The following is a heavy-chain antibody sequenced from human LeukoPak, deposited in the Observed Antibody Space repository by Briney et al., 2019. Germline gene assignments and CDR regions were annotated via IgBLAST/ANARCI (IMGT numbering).Heavy chain of an antibody. Sequence: PGGSLRLSCAASGFAFSTYSMNWVRQAPGKGLEWVSSISSSSSYIYYADSVKGRFTISRDNSKNTLYLQMNSLRAEDTAVYYCAKDLEKGSGWSGGFDYWGQGTLVTVSS. CDR1: GFAFSTYS. CDR3: AKDLEKGSGWSGGFDY. V-gene: IGHV3-21*01. J-gene: IGHJ4*02. D-gene: IGHD6-19*01. CDR2: ISSSSSYI.